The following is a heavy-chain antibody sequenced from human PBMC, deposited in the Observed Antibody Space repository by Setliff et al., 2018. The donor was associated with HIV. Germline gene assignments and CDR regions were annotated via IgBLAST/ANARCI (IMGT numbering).Heavy chain of an antibody. CDR3: ARGGSGNSYNGAFDY. CDR2: ISAYNGNT. V-gene: IGHV1-18*01. J-gene: IGHJ4*02. D-gene: IGHD3-10*01. Sequence: ASVKVSCKASGYTFTNYGISWVRQAPGQGLEWMGWISAYNGNTNYAQKLQGRVTMTTDTSTSTAYMELRSLRSDDTAVYYCARGGSGNSYNGAFDYWGQGTLVTVSS. CDR1: GYTFTNYG.